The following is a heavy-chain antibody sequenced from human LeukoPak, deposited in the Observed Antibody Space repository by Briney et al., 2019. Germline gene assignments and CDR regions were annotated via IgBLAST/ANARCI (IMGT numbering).Heavy chain of an antibody. CDR2: IWNDGSKM. J-gene: IGHJ4*02. D-gene: IGHD5-12*01. Sequence: GGSLRLSCEAAEFIFSNYGIYWVRQAPGKGLEWVAVIWNDGSKMSYAESVEGRFSISRDNSKNTLYLQMNSLRVEDTAVYYCARSQGYSKTWHIDYWGQGTLVTVSS. V-gene: IGHV3-33*01. CDR3: ARSQGYSKTWHIDY. CDR1: EFIFSNYG.